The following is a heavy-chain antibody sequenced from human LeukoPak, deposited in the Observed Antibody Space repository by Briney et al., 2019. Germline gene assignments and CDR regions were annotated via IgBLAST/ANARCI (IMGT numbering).Heavy chain of an antibody. V-gene: IGHV4-39*01. Sequence: SETLSLTCTVSGGSISSSSYYWGWIRQPPGKGLEWIGSIYYSGSTYYNPSLKSRVTISVDTSKNQFSLKLSSVTAADTAVYYCARSLRAPATKIYFDYWGQGTLVTVSS. J-gene: IGHJ4*02. D-gene: IGHD2-2*01. CDR1: GGSISSSSYY. CDR2: IYYSGST. CDR3: ARSLRAPATKIYFDY.